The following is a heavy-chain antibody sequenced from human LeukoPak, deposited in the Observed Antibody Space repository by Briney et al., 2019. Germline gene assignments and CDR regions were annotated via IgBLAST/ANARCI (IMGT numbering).Heavy chain of an antibody. CDR3: AKDFWWRRDYGNIDY. J-gene: IGHJ4*02. Sequence: QTGGSLRLSCAASGFTFDDYGMSWVRQAPGKGLEWVSLISWDGGSTYYADSVKGRFTISRDNSKNSLYLQMNSLRTEDTALYYCAKDFWWRRDYGNIDYWGQGTLVTVSS. CDR2: ISWDGGST. V-gene: IGHV3-43*01. CDR1: GFTFDDYG. D-gene: IGHD3-16*01.